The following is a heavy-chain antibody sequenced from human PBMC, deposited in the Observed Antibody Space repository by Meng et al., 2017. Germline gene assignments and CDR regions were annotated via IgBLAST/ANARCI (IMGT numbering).Heavy chain of an antibody. CDR3: ARENPDSYNWFDP. D-gene: IGHD3-22*01. J-gene: IGHJ5*02. CDR2: IYHSGST. CDR1: GYSISSGYY. V-gene: IGHV4-38-2*02. Sequence: SETLSLTCAVSGYSISSGYYWGWIRQPPGKGLEWIGSIYHSGSTYYNPSLKSRVTISVDTSKNQFSLKLSSVTAADTAVYYFARENPDSYNWFDPWGQGTLVTVSS.